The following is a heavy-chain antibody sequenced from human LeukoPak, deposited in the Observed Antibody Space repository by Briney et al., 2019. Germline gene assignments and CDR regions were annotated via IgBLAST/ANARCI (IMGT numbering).Heavy chain of an antibody. D-gene: IGHD3-22*01. V-gene: IGHV1-2*02. Sequence: ASAKVSCKASGYTFTGYYMHWVRQAPGQGLEWMGWINPNSGGTNYAQKFQGRVTMTRDTSISTAYMELSRLRSDDTAVYYCARDYYYDSSGYRLDYWGQGTLVTVSS. CDR2: INPNSGGT. CDR3: ARDYYYDSSGYRLDY. J-gene: IGHJ4*02. CDR1: GYTFTGYY.